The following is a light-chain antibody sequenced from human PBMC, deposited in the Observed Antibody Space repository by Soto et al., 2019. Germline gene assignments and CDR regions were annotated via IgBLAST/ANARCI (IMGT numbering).Light chain of an antibody. J-gene: IGKJ4*01. CDR3: QQYDNWPLT. V-gene: IGKV3D-20*01. CDR2: DAS. CDR1: QSVSSSY. Sequence: EIVMTQSPGTLSLSAGERATLSCGASQSVSSSYLAWYQQKPGLAPRLPIYDASSRATGIPDRFSGSGSGTEFTLTISSLQSEDFAVYYCQQYDNWPLTFGGGTKVDIK.